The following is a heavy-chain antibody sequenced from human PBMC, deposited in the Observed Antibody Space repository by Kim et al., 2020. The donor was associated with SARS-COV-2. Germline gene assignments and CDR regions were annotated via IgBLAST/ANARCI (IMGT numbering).Heavy chain of an antibody. CDR3: ARDLECGGDCSEGGN. CDR1: GGSISSSNW. CDR2: IYHSGST. Sequence: SETLSLTCAVSGGSISSSNWWSWVRQPPGKGLEWIGEIYHSGSTNYNPSLKSRVTISVDKSKNQFSLKLSSVTAADTAVYYCARDLECGGDCSEGGNWGQGTLVTVSS. V-gene: IGHV4-4*02. J-gene: IGHJ4*02. D-gene: IGHD2-21*02.